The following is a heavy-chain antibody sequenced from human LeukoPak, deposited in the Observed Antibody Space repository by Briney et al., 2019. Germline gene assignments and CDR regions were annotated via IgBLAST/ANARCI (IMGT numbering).Heavy chain of an antibody. V-gene: IGHV3-7*01. J-gene: IGHJ4*02. CDR2: ISQDGTEK. CDR1: GLIFGNYW. D-gene: IGHD2-15*01. Sequence: GGSLRLSCAASGLIFGNYWMTWVRQAPGKGLEWVASISQDGTEKFYVGSAEGRFTISRDNAKNSLYVQMNSLSAEDTALYFCATDGFCSGGACFRKNDFWGQGILVTVSS. CDR3: ATDGFCSGGACFRKNDF.